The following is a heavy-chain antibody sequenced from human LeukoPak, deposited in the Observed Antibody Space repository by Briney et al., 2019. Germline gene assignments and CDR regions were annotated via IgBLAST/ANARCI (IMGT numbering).Heavy chain of an antibody. V-gene: IGHV4-59*12. J-gene: IGHJ3*02. CDR2: IFYRGSI. D-gene: IGHD3/OR15-3a*01. Sequence: PSETLSLTCTVSGGSISNYYWSWIRQPPGKGLEWIVYIFYRGSIDYSPSLQSRVTISVDTSKNHLSLRLTSVTAADTAVYFCARGVVLGQDDAFDIWGRGTMVTVSS. CDR1: GGSISNYY. CDR3: ARGVVLGQDDAFDI.